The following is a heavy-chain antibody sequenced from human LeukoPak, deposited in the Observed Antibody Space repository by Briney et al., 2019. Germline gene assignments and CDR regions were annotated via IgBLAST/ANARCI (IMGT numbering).Heavy chain of an antibody. Sequence: SETLSLTCAVYGGSFSGYYWSWIRQPPGKGLEWIGYIYYSGSTNYNPSLKSRVTISVDTSKNQFSLKLSSVTAADTAVYYCARGGLERRVPFDIWGQGTMVTVSS. J-gene: IGHJ3*02. CDR2: IYYSGST. CDR1: GGSFSGYY. V-gene: IGHV4-59*01. D-gene: IGHD1-1*01. CDR3: ARGGLERRVPFDI.